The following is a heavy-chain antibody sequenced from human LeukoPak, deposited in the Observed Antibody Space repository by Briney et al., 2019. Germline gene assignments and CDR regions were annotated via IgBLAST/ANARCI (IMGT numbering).Heavy chain of an antibody. V-gene: IGHV3-30*18. CDR2: ISYDGSNK. CDR3: AKDGGGRFLEWTKDYFDY. D-gene: IGHD3-3*01. J-gene: IGHJ4*02. Sequence: GRSLRLSCAASGFTFSSYGMHWVRQAPGKWLEWVAVISYDGSNKYYADSVKGRFTISRDNSKNTLYLQMNSLRAEDTAVYYCAKDGGGRFLEWTKDYFDYWGQGTLVTVSS. CDR1: GFTFSSYG.